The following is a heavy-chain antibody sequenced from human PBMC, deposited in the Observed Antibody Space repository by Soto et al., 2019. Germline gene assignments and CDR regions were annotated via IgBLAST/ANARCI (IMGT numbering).Heavy chain of an antibody. J-gene: IGHJ4*02. Sequence: NPGGSLRLSCAASGFTFSNYYLNWIRQAPGKGLEWVSYINSSSSYTNYADSVNDRLTISRDNSKNTLYLHVDSLRPEDAAVYYCARDPKTTGGQHWAFNYFDSWGQGTLVTVSS. CDR1: GFTFSNYY. V-gene: IGHV3-11*06. CDR3: ARDPKTTGGQHWAFNYFDS. D-gene: IGHD2-8*02. CDR2: INSSSSYT.